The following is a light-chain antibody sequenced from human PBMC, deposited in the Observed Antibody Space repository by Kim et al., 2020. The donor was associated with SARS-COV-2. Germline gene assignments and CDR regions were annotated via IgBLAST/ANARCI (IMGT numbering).Light chain of an antibody. CDR3: QQYGSSPRS. CDR2: GAS. Sequence: LSPGASATLSCRASQSVSSSYLAWYQQKPGQAPRLLIYGASSRATGIPDRFSGSGSGTDFTLTISRLEPEDFAVYYCQQYGSSPRSFGQGTKLEI. V-gene: IGKV3-20*01. J-gene: IGKJ2*03. CDR1: QSVSSSY.